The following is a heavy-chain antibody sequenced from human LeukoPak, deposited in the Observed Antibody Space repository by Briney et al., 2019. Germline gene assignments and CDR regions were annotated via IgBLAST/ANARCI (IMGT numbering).Heavy chain of an antibody. Sequence: GGSLRLSCAASGFNFGNYGMNWVRQAPGKGLEWVSGIRASGRTTDYADSVKGRFTISRDNSKNTLYLQMNSLRAEDTAVYYCAKDLPYDSSGYSYFDYWGQGTLVTVSS. CDR1: GFNFGNYG. CDR2: IRASGRTT. CDR3: AKDLPYDSSGYSYFDY. J-gene: IGHJ4*02. D-gene: IGHD3-22*01. V-gene: IGHV3-23*01.